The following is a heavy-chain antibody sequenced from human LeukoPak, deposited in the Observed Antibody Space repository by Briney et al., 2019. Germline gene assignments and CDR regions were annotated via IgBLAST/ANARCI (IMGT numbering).Heavy chain of an antibody. J-gene: IGHJ4*02. CDR1: GFTFSSYS. Sequence: GSLRLSCAASGFTFSSYSMNWVRQAPGKGLEWVSSISSSSYIYYADSVKGRFTISRDNAKNSLYLQMNSLRAEDTAVYYCAVYYYGSGSYYGRNFDYWGQGTLVTVSS. D-gene: IGHD3-10*01. CDR3: AVYYYGSGSYYGRNFDY. CDR2: ISSSSYI. V-gene: IGHV3-21*01.